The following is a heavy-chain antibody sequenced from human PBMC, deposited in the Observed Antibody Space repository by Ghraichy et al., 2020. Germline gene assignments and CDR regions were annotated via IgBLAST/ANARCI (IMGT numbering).Heavy chain of an antibody. V-gene: IGHV3-23*01. D-gene: IGHD1-26*01. CDR3: ATWAALDH. J-gene: IGHJ4*01. Sequence: GGSLRLSCSASGITFSSSAMTWVRQAAGKGLEWVATVSGDNGNTYYADSEKGRFTISSDNSKNTLYLQMNSLRAEDTAEYYCATWAALDHWGQGTLVTVSS. CDR1: GITFSSSA. CDR2: VSGDNGNT.